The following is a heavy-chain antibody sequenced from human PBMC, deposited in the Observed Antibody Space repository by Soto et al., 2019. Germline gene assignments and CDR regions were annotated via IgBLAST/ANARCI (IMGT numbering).Heavy chain of an antibody. V-gene: IGHV4-34*01. CDR3: ARGNRIAVAGTRFLGY. D-gene: IGHD6-19*01. J-gene: IGHJ4*02. CDR2: INHSGST. CDR1: GGSFSGYY. Sequence: SETLSLTCAVYGGSFSGYYWSWIRQPPGKGLEWIGEINHSGSTNYNPSLKSRVTISVDTSKNQFSLKLSSVTAADTAVYYCARGNRIAVAGTRFLGYWGQGTLVTVSS.